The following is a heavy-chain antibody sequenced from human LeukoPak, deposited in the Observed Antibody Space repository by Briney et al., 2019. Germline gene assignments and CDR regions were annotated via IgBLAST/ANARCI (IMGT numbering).Heavy chain of an antibody. CDR1: GGSISSSSYY. D-gene: IGHD1-7*01. CDR2: IYHSGST. V-gene: IGHV4-39*07. CDR3: ARERTIGDLSAFDI. Sequence: SETLSLTCTVSGGSISSSSYYWGWIRQPPGKGLEWIGSIYHSGSTYFHPSLKSRVTISVDTSKNQFSLKLSSVTAADTAVYYCARERTIGDLSAFDIWGQGTMVTVSS. J-gene: IGHJ3*02.